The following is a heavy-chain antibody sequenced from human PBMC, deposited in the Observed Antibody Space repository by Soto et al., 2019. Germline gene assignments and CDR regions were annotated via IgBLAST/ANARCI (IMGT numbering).Heavy chain of an antibody. CDR3: ARVVSSQGGPRYYFDY. Sequence: SETLSLTCTVSGGSISSYYWSWIRQPPGKGLEWIGYIYYSGSTYYNPSLKSRVTISVDTSKNQFSLKLSSVTAADTAVYYCARVVSSQGGPRYYFDYWGQGTLVTVSS. D-gene: IGHD1-26*01. V-gene: IGHV4-59*12. CDR1: GGSISSYY. CDR2: IYYSGST. J-gene: IGHJ4*02.